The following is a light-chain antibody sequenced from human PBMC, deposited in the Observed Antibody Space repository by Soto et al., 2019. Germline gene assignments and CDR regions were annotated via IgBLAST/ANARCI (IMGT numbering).Light chain of an antibody. CDR3: QQYGGSPRIT. CDR2: GAS. CDR1: QNVTNDN. J-gene: IGKJ5*01. V-gene: IGKV3-20*01. Sequence: EIVLTQSPGTLSLSPGERATLSCRASQNVTNDNLSWYQQKRGQAPRPLIFGASNRAPGIPDRFSGSGSGRDFTLTINRLDPEDFAVFYCQQYGGSPRITFGQGTQLEIK.